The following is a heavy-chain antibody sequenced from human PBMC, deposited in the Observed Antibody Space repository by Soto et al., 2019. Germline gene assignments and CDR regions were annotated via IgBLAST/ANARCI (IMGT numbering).Heavy chain of an antibody. CDR1: GYTFTSYY. CDR2: INPSGGST. J-gene: IGHJ6*02. D-gene: IGHD2-15*01. V-gene: IGHV1-46*01. Sequence: QVQLAQSGAEVKKPGASVKVSCKASGYTFTSYYMHWVRQAPGQGLEWMGIINPSGGSTSYAQKFHGRVTMTRDTSTSTVYMELSSLRSEDTAVYYCARGPVVVVAANYYGIDVWGQGTTVTVSS. CDR3: ARGPVVVVAANYYGIDV.